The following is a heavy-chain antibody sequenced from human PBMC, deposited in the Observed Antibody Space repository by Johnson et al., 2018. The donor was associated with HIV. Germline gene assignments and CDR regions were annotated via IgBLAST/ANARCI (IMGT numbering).Heavy chain of an antibody. D-gene: IGHD3-22*01. J-gene: IGHJ3*02. CDR2: IRTKPNTYAT. CDR3: ARRDDIRNGAFDI. CDR1: GFSFSGSA. Sequence: VQLVESGGALVQPGGSLKLSCAASGFSFSGSAVHWVRQASGKGLEWLGRIRTKPNTYATSYGASVQGRFSISRDNSKNTLYLQMNSLRAEDTAVYYCARRDDIRNGAFDIWGQGTMVTVSS. V-gene: IGHV3-73*01.